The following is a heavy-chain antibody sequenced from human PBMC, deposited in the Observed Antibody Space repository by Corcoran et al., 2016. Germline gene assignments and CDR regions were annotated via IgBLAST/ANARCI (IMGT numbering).Heavy chain of an antibody. D-gene: IGHD6-25*01. V-gene: IGHV3-74*03. CDR3: GV. CDR1: GFAFSTYW. Sequence: EVQLVESGGGLVQPGGSLRLSCAASGFAFSTYWMHWVRQVPGKGLMWVSRITGDGSDTTYADSVKGLFTISRDNAENTLYYCARGGGWSSGRFRAFGVWGQGTMVTVSS. CDR2: ITGDGSDT. J-gene: IGHJ3*01.